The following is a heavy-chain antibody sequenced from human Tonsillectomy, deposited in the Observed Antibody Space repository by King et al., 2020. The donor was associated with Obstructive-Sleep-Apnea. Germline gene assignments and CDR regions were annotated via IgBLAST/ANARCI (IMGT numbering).Heavy chain of an antibody. Sequence: QLVQSGGGLVQPGRSLRLSCAASGFTFDDYAMHWVRQAPGKGLEWVSGINWNSGRIAYADSVKGRFTISRDNAKNSLYLQMNSLRAEDTAFYYCAKDIAVAGMVAFDIWGQGTMVTVSS. V-gene: IGHV3-9*01. CDR2: INWNSGRI. CDR1: GFTFDDYA. D-gene: IGHD6-19*01. CDR3: AKDIAVAGMVAFDI. J-gene: IGHJ3*02.